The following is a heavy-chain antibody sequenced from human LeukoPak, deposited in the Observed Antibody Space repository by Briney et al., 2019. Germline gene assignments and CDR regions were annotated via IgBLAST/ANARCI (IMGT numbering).Heavy chain of an antibody. CDR3: ARGRADGDYAIDY. D-gene: IGHD4-17*01. Sequence: GGSLRLSCAASGFTFSSYSMNWVRQAPGKGLEWVSSISSSSSYIYYADSVKGRFTISRDNAKNSLYLQMNSLRAEDTAVYYCARGRADGDYAIDYWGQGTLVTVSS. CDR1: GFTFSSYS. J-gene: IGHJ4*02. CDR2: ISSSSSYI. V-gene: IGHV3-21*01.